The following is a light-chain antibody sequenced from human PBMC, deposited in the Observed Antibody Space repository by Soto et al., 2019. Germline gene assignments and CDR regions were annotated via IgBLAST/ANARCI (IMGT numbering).Light chain of an antibody. CDR2: SNN. Sequence: QSVLTQPPSASGTPGQRVTISCSGSSSNIGSNTVNWYQQLPGTAPKLLIYSNNQRPSGVPDRFSGSKSGTSASLAISGLPSEDEADYYCAAWDDSLNGRVFGGGTKLIVL. CDR3: AAWDDSLNGRV. J-gene: IGLJ3*02. CDR1: SSNIGSNT. V-gene: IGLV1-44*01.